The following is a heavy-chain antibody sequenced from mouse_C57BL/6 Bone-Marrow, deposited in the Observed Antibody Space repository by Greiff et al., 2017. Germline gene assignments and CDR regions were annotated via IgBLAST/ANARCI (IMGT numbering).Heavy chain of an antibody. CDR1: GYTFTDYE. D-gene: IGHD2-4*01. CDR3: TRFHYDLYYYAMDY. Sequence: VQLQQSGAELVRPGASVTQSCKASGYTFTDYEMHWVKQTPVHGLEWIGAIDPETGGTAYNQKFKGKAILTADKSSSTAYMELRSLTSEDSAVYYCTRFHYDLYYYAMDYWGQGTSVTVSS. V-gene: IGHV1-15*01. J-gene: IGHJ4*01. CDR2: IDPETGGT.